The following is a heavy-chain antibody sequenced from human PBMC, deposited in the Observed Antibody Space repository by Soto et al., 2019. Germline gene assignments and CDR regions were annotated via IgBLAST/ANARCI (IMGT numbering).Heavy chain of an antibody. D-gene: IGHD3-3*01. CDR3: ARGNYDFWTGYYTGMPHYHGMDV. Sequence: ASVKVSCKASGYSFKDHNMHWVRQAPGRGLGWVGIINPSGEHTNYAQQFRGRVAMTRDTSTSTAYMELSSLRSEDTAVYYCARGNYDFWTGYYTGMPHYHGMDVWGQGTKVTVS. V-gene: IGHV1-46*02. CDR2: INPSGEHT. CDR1: GYSFKDHN. J-gene: IGHJ6*02.